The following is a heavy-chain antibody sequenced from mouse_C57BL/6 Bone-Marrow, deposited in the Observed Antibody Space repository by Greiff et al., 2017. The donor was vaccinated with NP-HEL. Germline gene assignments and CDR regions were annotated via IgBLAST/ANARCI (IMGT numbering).Heavy chain of an antibody. D-gene: IGHD1-1*02. Sequence: QVQLQQSGAELVRPGTSVKMSCKASGYTFTNYWRGWAKQRPGHGLAWIGDIYPGGGYTNYNEKFKGKAPLTADQSSSTAYMQFSSLTSEDAAIYYCARYYGHYYAMDYWGQGTSVTVSS. V-gene: IGHV1-63*01. CDR3: ARYYGHYYAMDY. CDR2: IYPGGGYT. J-gene: IGHJ4*01. CDR1: GYTFTNYW.